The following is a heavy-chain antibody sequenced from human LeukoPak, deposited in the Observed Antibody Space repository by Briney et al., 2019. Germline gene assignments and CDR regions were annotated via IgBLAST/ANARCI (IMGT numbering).Heavy chain of an antibody. J-gene: IGHJ3*02. CDR2: ISSRGGTI. CDR3: ATQGRSAISGI. CDR1: GFTFSSSE. V-gene: IGHV3-48*03. D-gene: IGHD3-3*01. Sequence: PGGSESLSCAASGFTFSSSEMNWVRQAPGKGLEWTSYISSRGGTIYHADSVKGRFTVSRDNAKNSLYLQMNSLRAEDTAVYYCATQGRSAISGIWGQGTMVTVSS.